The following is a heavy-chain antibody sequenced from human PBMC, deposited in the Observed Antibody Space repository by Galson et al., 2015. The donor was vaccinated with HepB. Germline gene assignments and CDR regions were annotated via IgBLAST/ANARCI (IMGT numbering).Heavy chain of an antibody. J-gene: IGHJ4*02. CDR1: GFTFSSYD. CDR3: ARGTYCSGGSCYPPSFFDY. Sequence: SLRLSCAASGFTFSSYDMHWVRQATGKGLEWVSAIGTAGDPYYPGSVKGRFTISRENAKNSLYLQMNSLRAGDTAVYYCARGTYCSGGSCYPPSFFDYWGQGTLVTVSS. CDR2: IGTAGDP. V-gene: IGHV3-13*05. D-gene: IGHD2-15*01.